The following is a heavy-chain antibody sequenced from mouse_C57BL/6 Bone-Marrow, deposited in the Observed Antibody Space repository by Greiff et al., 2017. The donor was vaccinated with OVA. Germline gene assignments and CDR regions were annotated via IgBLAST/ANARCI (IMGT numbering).Heavy chain of an antibody. J-gene: IGHJ2*01. V-gene: IGHV14-4*01. D-gene: IGHD1-1*01. CDR3: TPIYYYGSSYSY. CDR1: GFNIKDDY. CDR2: IDPENGDT. Sequence: EVQLVESGAELVRPGASVKLSCTASGFNIKDDYMHWVKQRPEQGLEWIGWIDPENGDTEYASKFQGKATITADTSSNTAYLQLSSLTSEDTAVYYCTPIYYYGSSYSYWGQGTTLTVSS.